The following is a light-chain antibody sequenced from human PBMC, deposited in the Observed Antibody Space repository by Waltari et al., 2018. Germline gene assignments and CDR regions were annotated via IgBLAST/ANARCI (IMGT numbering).Light chain of an antibody. CDR1: SSDIGKYNY. V-gene: IGLV2-23*02. CDR2: EVT. J-gene: IGLJ1*01. Sequence: QSALTQPASVSGSPGQSITISCTGTSSDIGKYNYVSWYQHLPGKVPKVMISEVTKRPSGVSNRCSGSKSGNTASLTISVLQADDEAEYYCCSDAGSGTYVFGTGTKLTVV. CDR3: CSDAGSGTYV.